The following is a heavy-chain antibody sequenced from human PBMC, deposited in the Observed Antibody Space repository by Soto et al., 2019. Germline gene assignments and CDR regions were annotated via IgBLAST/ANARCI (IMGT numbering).Heavy chain of an antibody. D-gene: IGHD4-17*01. Sequence: QITLKESGPTLVKPTQTLTLTCTFSGFSLSTSGVGVGWIRQPPGKALEWLALIYWDDDKRYSPSLKSRLTIPKDTSKNQVVLTMTNMDPVDTATYYCAHRRGGGLKYGDYVDPFDYWGQGTLVTVSS. V-gene: IGHV2-5*02. CDR1: GFSLSTSGVG. J-gene: IGHJ4*02. CDR2: IYWDDDK. CDR3: AHRRGGGLKYGDYVDPFDY.